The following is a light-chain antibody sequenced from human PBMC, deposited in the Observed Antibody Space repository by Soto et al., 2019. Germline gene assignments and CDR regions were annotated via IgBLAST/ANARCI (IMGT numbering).Light chain of an antibody. CDR3: AVWDDSLSVVV. J-gene: IGLJ2*01. CDR1: TSNIESKF. CDR2: KNN. Sequence: QSVLTQPPSASGTHAQRVTTSCSGSTSNIESKFVYWYQQLPGTASKAVIYKNNQRPSGVPDRFSGSKSGTFASLAISGLRSEDEADYSCAVWDDSLSVVVFGGGTKLTVL. V-gene: IGLV1-47*01.